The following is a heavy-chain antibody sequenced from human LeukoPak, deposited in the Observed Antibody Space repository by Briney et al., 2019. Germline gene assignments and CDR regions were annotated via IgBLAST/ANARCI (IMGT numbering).Heavy chain of an antibody. V-gene: IGHV4-59*08. Sequence: SETLSLTCTVSGGSISGYYWSRIRQPPGKGLEWIGYIFYSGSTTYNPSLKSRVTISLDTSKNQISLKLSSVTAADTAVYYCARLPPTGYYYYGLDVWGQGTTVTVSS. J-gene: IGHJ6*02. CDR2: IFYSGST. CDR1: GGSISGYY. D-gene: IGHD2-8*02. CDR3: ARLPPTGYYYYGLDV.